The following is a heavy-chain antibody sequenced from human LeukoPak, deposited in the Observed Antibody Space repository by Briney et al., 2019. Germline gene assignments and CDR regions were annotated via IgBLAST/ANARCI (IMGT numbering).Heavy chain of an antibody. J-gene: IGHJ6*02. CDR3: AKVPYSDYGSGRPPFMDV. D-gene: IGHD3-10*01. V-gene: IGHV1-8*01. CDR2: MSPNSGNT. CDR1: GYTFTSYD. Sequence: ASVKVSCKASGYTFTSYDINWVRQATGQGLEWMGWMSPNSGNTGYAQKFQGRVTMTRNTSISTAYMELSSLRSEDTAIHYCAKVPYSDYGSGRPPFMDVWGQGTTVAVSS.